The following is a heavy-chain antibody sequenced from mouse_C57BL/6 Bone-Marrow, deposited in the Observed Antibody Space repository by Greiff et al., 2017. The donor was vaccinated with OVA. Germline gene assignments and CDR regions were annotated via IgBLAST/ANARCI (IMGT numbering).Heavy chain of an antibody. D-gene: IGHD1-2*01. CDR3: ARFHDFYAMDY. Sequence: QVQLQQPGAELVMPGASVKLSCKASGYTFTSYWMHWVKQRPGQGLEWIGEIDPSDSYTNYNQKFKGKSTLTVDKSSSTAYMQLSSLTSEDSAVYYCARFHDFYAMDYWGQGTSVTVSS. J-gene: IGHJ4*01. V-gene: IGHV1-69*01. CDR1: GYTFTSYW. CDR2: IDPSDSYT.